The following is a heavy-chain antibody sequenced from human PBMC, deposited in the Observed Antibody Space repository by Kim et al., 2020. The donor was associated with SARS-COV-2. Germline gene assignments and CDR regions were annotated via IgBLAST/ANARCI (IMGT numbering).Heavy chain of an antibody. D-gene: IGHD6-6*01. Sequence: GGSLRLSCAASGFTFDDYAMHWVRQAPGKGLEWVSGISWNSGSIGYADSVKGRFTISRDNAKNSLYLQMNSLRAEDTALYYCAKGFSSIKGPFDIWGHGT. CDR3: AKGFSSIKGPFDI. CDR1: GFTFDDYA. J-gene: IGHJ3*02. V-gene: IGHV3-9*01. CDR2: ISWNSGSI.